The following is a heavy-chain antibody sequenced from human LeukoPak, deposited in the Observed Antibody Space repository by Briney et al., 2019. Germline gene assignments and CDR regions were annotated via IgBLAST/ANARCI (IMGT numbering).Heavy chain of an antibody. J-gene: IGHJ4*02. CDR3: ARGGSSSWYFN. D-gene: IGHD6-13*01. CDR1: GFTLSNYW. V-gene: IGHV3-7*01. CDR2: VKQDGSEK. Sequence: GGSLRLSCAASGFTLSNYWMSWVRQAPGKGLEWVANVKQDGSEKYYVDSVKGRLTISRDNAKSSLYLQMNSLRAEDTAVYYCARGGSSSWYFNWGQGTLVTVSS.